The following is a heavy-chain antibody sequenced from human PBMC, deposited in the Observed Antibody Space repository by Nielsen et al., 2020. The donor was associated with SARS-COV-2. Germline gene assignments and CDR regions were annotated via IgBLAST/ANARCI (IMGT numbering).Heavy chain of an antibody. CDR2: ISTSSSYV. D-gene: IGHD6-13*01. CDR1: GFTFKSYS. J-gene: IGHJ4*02. Sequence: GGSLRLSCSASGFTFKSYSMNWVRQAPGKGLDWVSSISTSSSYVYYEDSVKGRFTISRDNAKNSLYLQMNSLRAEDTAVYYCAKDRYSWVAAAAPGVYFDYWGQGTLVTVSS. V-gene: IGHV3-21*01. CDR3: AKDRYSWVAAAAPGVYFDY.